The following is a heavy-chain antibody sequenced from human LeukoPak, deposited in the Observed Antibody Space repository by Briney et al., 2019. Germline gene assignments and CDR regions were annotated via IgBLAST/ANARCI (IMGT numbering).Heavy chain of an antibody. D-gene: IGHD3-3*01. V-gene: IGHV3-43*02. CDR2: ISGDGGST. CDR1: GFTFDDYA. CDR3: AKATLRFLEWLLDY. J-gene: IGHJ4*02. Sequence: PGGSPRLSCAASGFTFDDYAMHWVRQAPGKGLEWVSLISGDGGSTYYADSVKGRFTISRDNSKNSLYLQMNSLRTEDTAFYYCAKATLRFLEWLLDYWGQGTLVTVSS.